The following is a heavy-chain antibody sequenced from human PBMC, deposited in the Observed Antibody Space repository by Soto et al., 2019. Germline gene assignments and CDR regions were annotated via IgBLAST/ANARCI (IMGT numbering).Heavy chain of an antibody. CDR2: TRNKGNGYTT. D-gene: IGHD3-16*01. V-gene: IGHV3-72*01. J-gene: IGHJ4*02. Sequence: EVQLVESGGGLVQPGGSLRLSCAASGLTLSDHYMDWVHQAPGKGLEWVGRTRNKGNGYTTEYAASVKGRFTISRDESENSVYLQINSLKTEDTAMYYCASGGGGSFDNWGQGTLVTVSS. CDR3: ASGGGGSFDN. CDR1: GLTLSDHY.